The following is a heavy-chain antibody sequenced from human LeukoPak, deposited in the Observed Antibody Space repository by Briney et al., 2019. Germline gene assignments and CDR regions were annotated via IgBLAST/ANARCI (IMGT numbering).Heavy chain of an antibody. CDR3: ARHAYCSGGSCYSKALDP. Sequence: GGSLRLSCAASGFTFSSYSMNWVRQAPGKGLEWVSSISSSSSYIYYADSVKGRFTISRDNAKNSLYLQMNSLRAEDTAVYYCARHAYCSGGSCYSKALDPWGQGTLVTASS. J-gene: IGHJ5*02. V-gene: IGHV3-21*01. D-gene: IGHD2-15*01. CDR1: GFTFSSYS. CDR2: ISSSSSYI.